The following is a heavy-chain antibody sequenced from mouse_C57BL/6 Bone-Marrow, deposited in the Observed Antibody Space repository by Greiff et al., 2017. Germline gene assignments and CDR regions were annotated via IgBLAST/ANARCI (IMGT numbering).Heavy chain of an antibody. V-gene: IGHV1-85*01. CDR2: IYPRDGST. CDR3: ARSFYYGSSNYWYFEV. D-gene: IGHD1-1*01. J-gene: IGHJ1*03. Sequence: VQLQQSGPELVKPGASVKLSCKASGYTFTSYDINWVKQRPGQGLEWIGWIYPRDGSTKYNEKFKGKATLTVDTSSSTAYMELHSLTSEDSAVYFCARSFYYGSSNYWYFEVWGTGTTVTVSS. CDR1: GYTFTSYD.